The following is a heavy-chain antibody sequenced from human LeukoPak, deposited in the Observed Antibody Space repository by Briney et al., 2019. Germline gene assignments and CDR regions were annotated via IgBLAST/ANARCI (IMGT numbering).Heavy chain of an antibody. Sequence: GGSLRLSCAASGFTFSSYSMKWVRQAPGKGLEWVSSISSSSSYIYYADSVKGRFTISRDNAKNSLYLQMNSLRAEDTAVYYCARVEMATMHAFDIWGQGTTVTVSS. CDR3: ARVEMATMHAFDI. CDR1: GFTFSSYS. V-gene: IGHV3-21*01. D-gene: IGHD5-24*01. J-gene: IGHJ3*02. CDR2: ISSSSSYI.